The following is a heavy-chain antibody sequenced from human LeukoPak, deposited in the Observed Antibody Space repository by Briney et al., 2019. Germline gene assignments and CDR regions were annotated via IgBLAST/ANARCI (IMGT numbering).Heavy chain of an antibody. Sequence: SETLSLTCTVSGGSISSYYWSWIRQPPGQGLEWIGYIYYSGSTNYNPSLKSRVTISVDTSKNQFSLKLSSVTAADTAVYYCARDRPDYGGNSGYFDYWGQGTLVTVSS. J-gene: IGHJ4*02. CDR3: ARDRPDYGGNSGYFDY. V-gene: IGHV4-59*01. CDR2: IYYSGST. CDR1: GGSISSYY. D-gene: IGHD4-23*01.